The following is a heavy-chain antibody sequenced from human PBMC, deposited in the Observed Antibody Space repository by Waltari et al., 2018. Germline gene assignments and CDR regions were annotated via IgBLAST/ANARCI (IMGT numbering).Heavy chain of an antibody. Sequence: QVQLQESGPGLVKPSETLSLTCAVSGYSISSGYYWGWIRQPPGKGLEWIGSIYQSGSTYYNPSLKSRVTISVDTSKNQFSLKLSSVTAADTAVYYCARVRGGTDWFDPWGQGTLVTVSS. V-gene: IGHV4-38-2*01. CDR3: ARVRGGTDWFDP. CDR2: IYQSGST. J-gene: IGHJ5*02. CDR1: GYSISSGYY.